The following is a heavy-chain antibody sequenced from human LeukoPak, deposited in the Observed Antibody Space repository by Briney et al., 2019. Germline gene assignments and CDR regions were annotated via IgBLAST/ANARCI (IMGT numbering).Heavy chain of an antibody. CDR2: INSDGSST. D-gene: IGHD3-3*01. J-gene: IGHJ3*02. Sequence: GGSLRLSCAASEFTFSNYWMHWVRQAPGKGLVWVSRINSDGSSTSYADSVKGRFTISRDNAKNTLYLQMNSPRVEDTAVYYCARGFTIFGVVNDGFDIWGQGTTVTVSS. CDR1: EFTFSNYW. V-gene: IGHV3-74*01. CDR3: ARGFTIFGVVNDGFDI.